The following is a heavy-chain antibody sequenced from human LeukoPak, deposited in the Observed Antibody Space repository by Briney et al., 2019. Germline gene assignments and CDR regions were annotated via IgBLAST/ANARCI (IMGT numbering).Heavy chain of an antibody. CDR1: GGSISSSSYY. CDR2: IYTSGST. D-gene: IGHD6-13*01. V-gene: IGHV4-61*02. Sequence: SETLSLTCTVSGGSISSSSYYWSWIRQPAGKGLEWIGRIYTSGSTNYNPSLKSRVTMSVDTSKNQFSLKLSSVTAADTAVYYCARDPQQLAFDYWGQGTLVTVSS. CDR3: ARDPQQLAFDY. J-gene: IGHJ4*02.